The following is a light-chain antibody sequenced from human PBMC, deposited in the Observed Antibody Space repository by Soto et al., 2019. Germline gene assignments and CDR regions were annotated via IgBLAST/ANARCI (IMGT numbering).Light chain of an antibody. CDR1: QNINNW. CDR2: DAS. Sequence: GDRVTITCRASQNINNWIAWYQQKPGKAPKFLIYDASTLESGVPSRFSGSGFGTEFSLTISRLQPDDFGSYYCQHMRTFGQGTKVDIK. J-gene: IGKJ1*01. V-gene: IGKV1-5*01. CDR3: QHMRT.